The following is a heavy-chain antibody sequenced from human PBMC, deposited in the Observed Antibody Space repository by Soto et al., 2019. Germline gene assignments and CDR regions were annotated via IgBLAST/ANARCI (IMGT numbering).Heavy chain of an antibody. D-gene: IGHD6-19*01. J-gene: IGHJ4*02. Sequence: VQLLQSGAGVKKPGSSVRVSCKTSGDTFNTYEINWVRQAHGQGLEWMGGIFPFIGSTNYAHKFKGRLTRSADASTSTAYLDLSSLTAEDTAVYYCARGGYSSSFRFDYWGQGTLVTVSA. CDR1: GDTFNTYE. CDR2: IFPFIGST. CDR3: ARGGYSSSFRFDY. V-gene: IGHV1-69*01.